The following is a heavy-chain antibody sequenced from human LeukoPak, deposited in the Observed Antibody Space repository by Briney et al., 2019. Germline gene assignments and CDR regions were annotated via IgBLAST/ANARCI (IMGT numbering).Heavy chain of an antibody. CDR3: ARAVKRITMVRGVRYYFDY. CDR2: IYYSGST. V-gene: IGHV4-31*03. D-gene: IGHD3-10*01. J-gene: IGHJ4*02. CDR1: GGSISSGGYY. Sequence: SETLSLTCTVSGGSISSGGYYWSWIRQHPGKGLEWIGYIYYSGSTYYNPSLKSRVTISVDTSKNQFSLKLSSVTAADTAVYYCARAVKRITMVRGVRYYFDYWGQGTLVTVSS.